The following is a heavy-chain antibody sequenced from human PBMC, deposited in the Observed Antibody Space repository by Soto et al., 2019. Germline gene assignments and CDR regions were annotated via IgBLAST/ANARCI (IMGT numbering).Heavy chain of an antibody. CDR2: IIPIFGTV. CDR3: ATGGERDYYDTSGWR. D-gene: IGHD3-22*01. J-gene: IGHJ1*01. Sequence: QVQLVQSGAEVKKPGSSVKVSCKASGGTFSNYALDWVRQAPGQGLEWMGGIIPIFGTVRHAQNFQGRVTITADESPXTAYREVSSLRSEDSAMYYCATGGERDYYDTSGWRWGQGTLVTVSS. V-gene: IGHV1-69*12. CDR1: GGTFSNYA.